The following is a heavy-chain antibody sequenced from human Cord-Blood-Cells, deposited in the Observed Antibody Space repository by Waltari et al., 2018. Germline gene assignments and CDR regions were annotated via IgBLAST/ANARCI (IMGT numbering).Heavy chain of an antibody. CDR1: GGSFSGYS. CDR3: ARGYCSSTSCNWFDP. J-gene: IGHJ5*02. V-gene: IGHV4-34*01. Sequence: QVQLQQWGAGLLQPSETLSLTCAVDGGSFSGYSWGWIRPPPGKGLEWIGEINHSGSTNYNPSLKSRVTISVDTSKNQFSLKLSSVTAADTAVYYCARGYCSSTSCNWFDPWGQGTLVTVSS. D-gene: IGHD2-2*01. CDR2: INHSGST.